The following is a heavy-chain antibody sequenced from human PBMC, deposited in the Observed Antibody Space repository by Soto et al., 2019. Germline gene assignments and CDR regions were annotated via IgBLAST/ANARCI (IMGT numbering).Heavy chain of an antibody. J-gene: IGHJ4*02. CDR3: ARDSGSGRSDY. CDR1: GFTFSSYS. Sequence: GGSLRLSCAASGFTFSSYSMNWVRQAPGKGLEWVSYISSSSTIYYADSVKGRFTISRDNAKNSLYLQMNSLRDEDTAVYYCARDSGSGRSDYWGQGTLVTVSS. CDR2: ISSSSTI. V-gene: IGHV3-48*02. D-gene: IGHD1-26*01.